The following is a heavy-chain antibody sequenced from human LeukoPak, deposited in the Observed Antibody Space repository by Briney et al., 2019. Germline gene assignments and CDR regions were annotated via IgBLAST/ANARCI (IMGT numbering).Heavy chain of an antibody. CDR3: ARRVAYDSSGYYRSYWYFDL. D-gene: IGHD3-22*01. CDR1: GFTFSSYA. CDR2: ISGSGGST. J-gene: IGHJ2*01. Sequence: GGSLRLSCAASGFTFSSYAMSWVRQAPGKGLEWVSAISGSGGSTYYADSVKGRFTISRDNSKSTLCLQMNSLRAEDTAVYYCARRVAYDSSGYYRSYWYFDLWGRGTLVTVSS. V-gene: IGHV3-23*01.